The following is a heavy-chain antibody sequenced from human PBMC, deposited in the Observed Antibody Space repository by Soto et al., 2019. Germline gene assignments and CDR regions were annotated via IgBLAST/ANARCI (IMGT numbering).Heavy chain of an antibody. Sequence: SETLSLTCAVYGGSFSGYYWSWIHQPPGKGLEWIGEINHSGSTNYNPSLKSRVTISVDTSKNQFSLKLSSVTAADTAVYYCARVPKLRYFDWPRNYYMDVWGKGTTVTVSS. V-gene: IGHV4-34*01. D-gene: IGHD3-9*01. CDR3: ARVPKLRYFDWPRNYYMDV. CDR1: GGSFSGYY. CDR2: INHSGST. J-gene: IGHJ6*03.